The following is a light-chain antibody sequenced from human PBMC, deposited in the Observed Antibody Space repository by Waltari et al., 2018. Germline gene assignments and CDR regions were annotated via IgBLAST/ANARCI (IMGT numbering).Light chain of an antibody. J-gene: IGLJ2*01. Sequence: QFVLTPPPAVSGTPGQRVATSCTVRSSHLGEGPHVNSYQKMPRTAPKLLIFGNNNRPSGVPDRFSGSKSGTSASLAITGLQAEDEGDYYCQSFDSRLSDGVVFGGGTKVTVL. CDR2: GNN. CDR3: QSFDSRLSDGVV. V-gene: IGLV1-40*01. CDR1: SSHLGEGPH.